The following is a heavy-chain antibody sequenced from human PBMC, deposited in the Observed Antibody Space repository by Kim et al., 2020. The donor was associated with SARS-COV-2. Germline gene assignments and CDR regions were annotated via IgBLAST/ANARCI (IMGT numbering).Heavy chain of an antibody. J-gene: IGHJ6*03. CDR1: GGSFSGYY. Sequence: SETLSLTCAVYGGSFSGYYYNWIRQPPGKGLEWIGEINHSGSTNYNPSLKSRVTISVDTSKNQFSLKLSSVTAADTAVYYCARVRGITIFGVVIGRDYYYMDVWGKGTTVTVSS. V-gene: IGHV4-34*01. D-gene: IGHD3-3*01. CDR3: ARVRGITIFGVVIGRDYYYMDV. CDR2: INHSGST.